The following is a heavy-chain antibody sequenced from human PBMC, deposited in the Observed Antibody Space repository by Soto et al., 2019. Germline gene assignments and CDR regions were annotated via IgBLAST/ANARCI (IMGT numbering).Heavy chain of an antibody. J-gene: IGHJ6*02. Sequence: ASETLSLTCAVYGGSFSGYYWSWIRQPPGKGLEWIGEINHSGSTNYNPSLKSRVTISVDTSKKQFSLKLSSVTAAETAVYYCARGEDYYYGMDVWGQGTTVTVSS. CDR2: INHSGST. CDR1: GGSFSGYY. V-gene: IGHV4-34*01. CDR3: ARGEDYYYGMDV.